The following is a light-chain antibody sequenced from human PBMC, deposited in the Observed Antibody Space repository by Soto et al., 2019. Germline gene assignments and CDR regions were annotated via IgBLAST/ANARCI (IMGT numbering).Light chain of an antibody. CDR1: QSINNW. CDR3: QQYDSDSST. CDR2: EAS. V-gene: IGKV1-5*03. Sequence: DIQMTQSPSTLSASVGDRVTITCRASQSINNWLAWYQQKPGKAPKLLIYEASSLLSGVPSRFSGSGSGTEFALTSSRLQPDDFVYYNCQQYDSDSSTFGQGTKLDI. J-gene: IGKJ2*01.